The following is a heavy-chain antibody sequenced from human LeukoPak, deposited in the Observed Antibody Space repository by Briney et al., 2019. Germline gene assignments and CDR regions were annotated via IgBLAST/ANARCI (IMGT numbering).Heavy chain of an antibody. CDR2: INPNNGGT. CDR3: TRDRDVDGDYGFDY. D-gene: IGHD4/OR15-4a*01. Sequence: ASVKVSCKASGYTFTGYYMHWVRQAPGQGLEWMGWINPNNGGTNYAQTFQDRVTMTRDTSISTAYMEPSRLRSDDTALYYCTRDRDVDGDYGFDYWGQGTLVTVSS. V-gene: IGHV1-2*02. J-gene: IGHJ4*02. CDR1: GYTFTGYY.